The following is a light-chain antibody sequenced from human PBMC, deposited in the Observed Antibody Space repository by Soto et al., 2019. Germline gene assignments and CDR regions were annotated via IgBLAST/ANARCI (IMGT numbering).Light chain of an antibody. Sequence: EIVLTQSPGTLSVSPGDRVTLSCRASQSISINLAWYQHKPGQAPRLLIHGASTRATGIPARISGSGSGTEFTLTISSLQSEDAAIYYCQQYQTWPRTFGQGTRVEVK. CDR3: QQYQTWPRT. CDR2: GAS. V-gene: IGKV3D-15*01. CDR1: QSISIN. J-gene: IGKJ1*01.